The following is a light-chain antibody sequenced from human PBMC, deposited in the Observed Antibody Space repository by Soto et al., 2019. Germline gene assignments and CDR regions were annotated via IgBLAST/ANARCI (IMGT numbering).Light chain of an antibody. CDR3: SSYTSSSTPYVV. CDR2: DVS. V-gene: IGLV2-14*01. Sequence: QSALTQPASVSGSPGQSITISCTGTSSDVGGYNYVSWYQQHPGKAPKLMIYDVSNRPSGVSNRFSGSKSGNTASLTISGLQAEDEAAYCRSSYTSSSTPYVVFGGGTKLTVL. J-gene: IGLJ2*01. CDR1: SSDVGGYNY.